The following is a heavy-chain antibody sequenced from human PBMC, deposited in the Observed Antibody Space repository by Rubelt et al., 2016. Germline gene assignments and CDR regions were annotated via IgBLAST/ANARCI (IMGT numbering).Heavy chain of an antibody. V-gene: IGHV3-7*01. CDR2: IKKDGSAT. CDR3: ARDGSEWSRDY. CDR1: GFTFSDYW. D-gene: IGHD3-3*01. J-gene: IGHJ4*02. Sequence: GSGGGLVQPGESLRLSCVVSGFTFSDYWMAWVRQAPGKGLEWVADIKKDGSATYCVDSVKGRFTISRDNAKNSLYLQMNSLRAEDTAVYYCARDGSEWSRDYWGQGTLVTVSS.